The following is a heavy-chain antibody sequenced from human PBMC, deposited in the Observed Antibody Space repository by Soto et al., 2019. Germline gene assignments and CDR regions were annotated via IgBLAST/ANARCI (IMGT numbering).Heavy chain of an antibody. V-gene: IGHV3-9*01. CDR1: GFTFDDYA. J-gene: IGHJ3*01. CDR3: AKFRYSASPGAFDV. Sequence: PGGSLRLSCAASGFTFDDYAMHWVRQAPGKGLEWVSGISWNSGSIGYADSVKGRFTISRDNAKNSLYLQMNSLRAEDTALYYCAKFRYSASPGAFDVWGQGNPGHRLL. CDR2: ISWNSGSI. D-gene: IGHD1-26*01.